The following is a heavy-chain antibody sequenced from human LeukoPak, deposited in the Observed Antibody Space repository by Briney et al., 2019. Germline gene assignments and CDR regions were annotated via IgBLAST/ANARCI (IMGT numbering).Heavy chain of an antibody. D-gene: IGHD5-12*01. V-gene: IGHV3-30*03. Sequence: GGSLRLSCAVSGFRVSDYYMSWVRQAPGKGLEWVAVISYDGSNKYYADSVKGRFTISRDNSKNTLYLQMNSLRAEDTAVYYCARDGDIVATTLPFDYWGQGTLVTVSS. CDR3: ARDGDIVATTLPFDY. J-gene: IGHJ4*02. CDR1: GFRVSDYY. CDR2: ISYDGSNK.